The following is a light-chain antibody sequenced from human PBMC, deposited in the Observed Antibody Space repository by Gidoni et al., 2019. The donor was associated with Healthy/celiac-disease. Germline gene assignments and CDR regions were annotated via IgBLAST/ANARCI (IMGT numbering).Light chain of an antibody. Sequence: IVMTQSPATLSVSPGERATLSCRASQSVSSNLAWYQQKPGQAPRLLSYGASTRATGIPARFSGSGSGTEFTLTISSLQSEDFAVYYCQQYNNWPPVTFGPGTKVDIK. V-gene: IGKV3-15*01. J-gene: IGKJ3*01. CDR2: GAS. CDR3: QQYNNWPPVT. CDR1: QSVSSN.